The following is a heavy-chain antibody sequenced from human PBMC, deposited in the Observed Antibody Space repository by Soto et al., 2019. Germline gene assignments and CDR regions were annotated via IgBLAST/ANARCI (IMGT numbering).Heavy chain of an antibody. CDR1: GFTFSSYW. CDR3: ARDGYCSGGSCYSVPVFDY. CDR2: IDGDGSIT. J-gene: IGHJ4*02. D-gene: IGHD2-15*01. Sequence: GGSLRLSCAASGFTFSSYWMHWVRQAPGKGLVWVSRIDGDGSITTYADSVKGRFTVSRDNAKNALYLQMNSLRAEDTAVYYCARDGYCSGGSCYSVPVFDYWGQGTLVTVSS. V-gene: IGHV3-74*01.